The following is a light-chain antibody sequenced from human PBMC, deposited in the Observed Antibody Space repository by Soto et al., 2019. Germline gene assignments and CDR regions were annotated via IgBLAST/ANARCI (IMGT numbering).Light chain of an antibody. Sequence: QSALTQPPSASGSPGQSVTISCTGTSSDVGGYNYVSWYQQHPGKAPKLVIYEVNKRPSGVPDRFSASKSGNTASLTVSGLQAEDEADYYCSSYAGSNILFGTETKVTVL. V-gene: IGLV2-8*01. J-gene: IGLJ1*01. CDR3: SSYAGSNIL. CDR1: SSDVGGYNY. CDR2: EVN.